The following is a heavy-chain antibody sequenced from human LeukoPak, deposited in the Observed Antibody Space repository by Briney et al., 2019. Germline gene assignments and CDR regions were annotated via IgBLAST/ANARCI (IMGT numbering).Heavy chain of an antibody. CDR2: IRYDGSNK. D-gene: IGHD3-3*01. CDR3: ANLSVDWKRGRFTIFGVARPPPDAFYI. CDR1: GFTFGSYG. Sequence: GGSLRLSCAASGFTFGSYGMHWVRQAPGKGLEWVAFIRYDGSNKYYADSVKGRFTISRDNSKNTLYLQMNSLRAEDTAVYYCANLSVDWKRGRFTIFGVARPPPDAFYIWGKGTMVTVSS. J-gene: IGHJ3*02. V-gene: IGHV3-30*02.